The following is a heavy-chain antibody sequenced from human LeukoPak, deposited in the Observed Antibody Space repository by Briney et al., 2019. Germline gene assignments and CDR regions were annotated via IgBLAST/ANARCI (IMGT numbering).Heavy chain of an antibody. Sequence: PGGSLRLSCAASGFTFSSYSMNWVRQAPGKGLEWVSYISSSGSTIDYADSVKGRFTMSRDNAKNSLYLQMNSLRAEDTAVYFCAGGSGWVTDSWGQGTLVTVSA. CDR2: ISSSGSTI. CDR3: AGGSGWVTDS. V-gene: IGHV3-48*01. J-gene: IGHJ4*02. CDR1: GFTFSSYS. D-gene: IGHD6-19*01.